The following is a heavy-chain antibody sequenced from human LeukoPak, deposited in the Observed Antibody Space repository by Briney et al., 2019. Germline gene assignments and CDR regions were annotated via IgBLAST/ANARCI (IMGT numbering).Heavy chain of an antibody. J-gene: IGHJ5*02. V-gene: IGHV2-70*11. D-gene: IGHD2/OR15-2a*01. Sequence: SGPTLVNPTETLTLTCSFSGFSLTSGEMCVSWIRQTPGKALERLARIDGDGDKSYCPSLKPRLTISKDTFKNQVVLTMTNMDSVDTATYFCARSPSLLKLEDWFDPWGQGTLVTVSS. CDR3: ARSPSLLKLEDWFDP. CDR1: GFSLTSGEMC. CDR2: IDGDGDK.